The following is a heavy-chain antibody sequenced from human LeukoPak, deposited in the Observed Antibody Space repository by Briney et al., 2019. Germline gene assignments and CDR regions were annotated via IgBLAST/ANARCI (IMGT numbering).Heavy chain of an antibody. V-gene: IGHV4-61*02. CDR1: GGSISSGNYF. CDR2: IYTSGST. CDR3: ARSPLEYDFWSGRHYYFDY. Sequence: SETLSLTCTISGGSISSGNYFWSWIRQPAGKGLEWIGRIYTSGSTNYNPSLKSRVTISVDTSKNQFSLKLSSVTAADTAVYYCARSPLEYDFWSGRHYYFDYWGQGTLVTVSS. D-gene: IGHD3-3*01. J-gene: IGHJ4*02.